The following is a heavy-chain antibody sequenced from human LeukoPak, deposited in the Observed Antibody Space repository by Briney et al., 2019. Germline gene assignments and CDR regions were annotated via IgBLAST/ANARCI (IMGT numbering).Heavy chain of an antibody. Sequence: SETLSLTCTVSGGSISSGDYYWSWIRQPPGKGLEWIGYIYYSGSTYYNPSLKSRVTISVDTSKNQFSLKLSSVTAADTAVYYCARETKYYDFWSGYYRRGHHFDYWGQGTLVTVSS. CDR2: IYYSGST. D-gene: IGHD3-3*01. CDR3: ARETKYYDFWSGYYRRGHHFDY. V-gene: IGHV4-30-4*01. CDR1: GGSISSGDYY. J-gene: IGHJ4*02.